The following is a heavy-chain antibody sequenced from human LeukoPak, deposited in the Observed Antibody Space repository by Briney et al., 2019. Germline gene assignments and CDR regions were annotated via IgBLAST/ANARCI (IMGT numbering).Heavy chain of an antibody. D-gene: IGHD3-10*01. J-gene: IGHJ4*02. Sequence: ASVKVSCKASGGTFNSYAINWVRQAPGQGLEWMGRIIPMFDLANYAQRFQGRVTITADKSTNTAYMELSSLRSEDTAVYYCARERYGSGTNDFDYWGQGTLVTVSS. CDR2: IIPMFDLA. CDR3: ARERYGSGTNDFDY. CDR1: GGTFNSYA. V-gene: IGHV1-69*04.